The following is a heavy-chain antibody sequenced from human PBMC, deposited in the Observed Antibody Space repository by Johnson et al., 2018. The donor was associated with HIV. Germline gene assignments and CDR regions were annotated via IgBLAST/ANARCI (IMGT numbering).Heavy chain of an antibody. CDR1: GFTFSSYG. CDR3: AKDGIDPMREVHAFHI. V-gene: IGHV3-30*02. CDR2: IRYDGSNK. D-gene: IGHD3-22*01. Sequence: QVQLVESGGGVVQPGGSLRLSCAASGFTFSSYGMHWVRQAPGKGLEWVAFIRYDGSNKYYADSVKGRFTISRDNSKNTLYLQMNSLRAEDTAVYYCAKDGIDPMREVHAFHIWGQGTMVTVAS. J-gene: IGHJ3*02.